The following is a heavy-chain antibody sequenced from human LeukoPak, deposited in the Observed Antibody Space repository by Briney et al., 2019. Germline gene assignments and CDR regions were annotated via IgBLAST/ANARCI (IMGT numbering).Heavy chain of an antibody. CDR2: ISAYNGNT. CDR1: GYTFTSYG. V-gene: IGHV1-18*01. CDR3: ARASLLGCSGGSCYRVFDY. J-gene: IGHJ4*02. D-gene: IGHD2-15*01. Sequence: GASVKVSCKASGYTFTSYGISWVRQAPGQGLEWMGWISAYNGNTNYAQKLQGRVTMTTDTSTSTAYMELRSLRSDDTAVYYRARASLLGCSGGSCYRVFDYWGQGTLVTVSP.